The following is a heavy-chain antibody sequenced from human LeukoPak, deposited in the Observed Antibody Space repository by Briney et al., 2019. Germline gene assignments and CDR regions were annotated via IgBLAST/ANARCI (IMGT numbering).Heavy chain of an antibody. CDR2: FDPEDGET. CDR3: ATDTSYSSGWYNAFDI. V-gene: IGHV1-24*01. Sequence: ASVKVSCKVSGYTLTELSMHWVRQAPGKGLEWMGGFDPEDGETIYAQKFQGRVTMTEDTSTDTAYMELSSLRSEDTAVYYCATDTSYSSGWYNAFDIWGQGTTVTVSS. CDR1: GYTLTELS. J-gene: IGHJ3*02. D-gene: IGHD6-19*01.